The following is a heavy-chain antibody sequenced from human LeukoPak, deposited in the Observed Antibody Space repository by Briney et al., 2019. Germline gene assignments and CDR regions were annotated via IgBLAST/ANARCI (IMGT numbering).Heavy chain of an antibody. CDR2: VNADGGNT. CDR3: TKRVKYGGTWDHFAD. Sequence: GGSLRLSCAASGFTFDNYRMSWVRQAPGKGLEWVSTVNADGGNTYYADSVKGRFTISRDNSKSTLILQMNSLRVEDTALYYCTKRVKYGGTWDHFADWGQGTLATVSS. CDR1: GFTFDNYR. V-gene: IGHV3-23*01. D-gene: IGHD1-26*01. J-gene: IGHJ4*02.